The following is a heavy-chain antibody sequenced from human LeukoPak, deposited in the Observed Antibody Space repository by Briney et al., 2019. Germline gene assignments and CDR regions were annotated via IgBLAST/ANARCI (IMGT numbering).Heavy chain of an antibody. CDR2: TYYRSKWYN. V-gene: IGHV6-1*01. Sequence: SQTLSLTCAISGDSVSSNSAAWTWIRQSPSRGLEWLGRTYYRSKWYNDYAVSVKSRITFNPDTSTNQFSLQLNSVTPEGTAVYYCARYTGWYKFDFWGQGTLVTVSS. J-gene: IGHJ4*02. CDR3: ARYTGWYKFDF. D-gene: IGHD6-19*01. CDR1: GDSVSSNSAA.